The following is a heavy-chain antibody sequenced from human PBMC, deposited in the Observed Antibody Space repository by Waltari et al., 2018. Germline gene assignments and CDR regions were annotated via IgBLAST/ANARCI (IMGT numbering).Heavy chain of an antibody. CDR3: ATDYDGNAYVAFDI. Sequence: EVQLVETGGGLIQPGGSLRLSCAASGFTVSCNYMTWVRQAPGKGLEWVSVIYSGGSGGNTYYADSVKGRFTISRDNSKNTLYLQMNGLRAEDTAMYYCATDYDGNAYVAFDIWGQGTMVTVSS. CDR1: GFTVSCNY. V-gene: IGHV3-53*02. J-gene: IGHJ3*02. D-gene: IGHD3-22*01. CDR2: IYSGGSGGNT.